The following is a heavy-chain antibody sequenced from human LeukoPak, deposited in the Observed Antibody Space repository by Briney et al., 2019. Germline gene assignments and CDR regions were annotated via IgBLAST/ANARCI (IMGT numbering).Heavy chain of an antibody. CDR3: ARAGSRFVFNWFDP. Sequence: ASVKVSCKASGGTFSSYAISWVRQAPGQGLEWMGWINPNSGGTNYAQKFQGRVTMTRDTSISTAYMELSRLRSDDTAVYYCARAGSRFVFNWFDPWGQGTLVTVSS. CDR1: GGTFSSYA. CDR2: INPNSGGT. J-gene: IGHJ5*02. V-gene: IGHV1-2*02.